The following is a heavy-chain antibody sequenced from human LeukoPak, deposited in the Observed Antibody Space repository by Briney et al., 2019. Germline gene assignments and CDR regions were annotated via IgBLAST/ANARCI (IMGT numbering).Heavy chain of an antibody. CDR2: IYYSGST. CDR3: ARYANSHYYYYAMDV. V-gene: IGHV4-59*12. D-gene: IGHD4/OR15-4a*01. CDR1: GGSIIGYY. Sequence: PSETLSLTCTVSGGSIIGYYLSWIRQPPGKGLEWIGSIYYSGSTNYNPSLKSRVTISVETSKNQFSLKLSSVTAADTAVYYCARYANSHYYYYAMDVWGQGTTVTVSS. J-gene: IGHJ6*02.